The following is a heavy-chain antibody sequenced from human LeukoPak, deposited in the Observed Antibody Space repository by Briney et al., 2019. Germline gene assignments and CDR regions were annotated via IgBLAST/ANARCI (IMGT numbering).Heavy chain of an antibody. J-gene: IGHJ4*02. CDR3: AIVQPGYTFDY. Sequence: PGGSLRLSCAASGYTLSIYAMRCARHAPGKGREYGSAHSSNGCSTYYANAVKRRFTFSRDNSKNTLYLEMGSLRAEDMAVYYCAIVQPGYTFDYWGQGTLVTVSP. CDR2: HSSNGCST. CDR1: GYTLSIYA. V-gene: IGHV3-64*01. D-gene: IGHD2-2*02.